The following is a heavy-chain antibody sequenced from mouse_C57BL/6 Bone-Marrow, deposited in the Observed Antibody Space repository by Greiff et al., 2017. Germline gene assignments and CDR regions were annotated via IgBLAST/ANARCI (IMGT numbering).Heavy chain of an antibody. V-gene: IGHV1-50*01. CDR2: IDPSDSYT. J-gene: IGHJ3*01. Sequence: VQLQQPGAELVKPGASVKLSCKASGYTFTSYWMQWVKQRPGQGLEWIGEIDPSDSYTNYNQKFKGKATLTVDTSSSTAYMQRSSLTSEDSAVDYCARRGDYGGFAYWGQGTLVTVSA. D-gene: IGHD2-4*01. CDR3: ARRGDYGGFAY. CDR1: GYTFTSYW.